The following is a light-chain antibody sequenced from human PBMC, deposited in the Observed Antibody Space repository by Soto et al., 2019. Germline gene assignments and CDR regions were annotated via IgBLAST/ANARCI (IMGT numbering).Light chain of an antibody. Sequence: EIVLTQPPATLPLSPGERATLSCRASQSVGNNLAWYQQKPGQAPGLLIYETSTRATGIPARFSGSGSGTDFTLTISSLEPEDFAVYYCQQHANWPLTFGGGTKVDIK. CDR2: ETS. CDR3: QQHANWPLT. CDR1: QSVGNN. V-gene: IGKV3-11*01. J-gene: IGKJ4*01.